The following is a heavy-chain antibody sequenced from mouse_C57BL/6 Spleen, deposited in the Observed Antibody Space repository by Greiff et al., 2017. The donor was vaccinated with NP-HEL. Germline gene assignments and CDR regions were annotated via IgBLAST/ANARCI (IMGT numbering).Heavy chain of an antibody. CDR3: AIHRAYGSSPSWYFDV. CDR1: GFSLTSYG. V-gene: IGHV2-5*01. D-gene: IGHD1-1*01. CDR2: IWRGGST. J-gene: IGHJ1*03. Sequence: QVQLQQSGPGLVQPSQSLSITCTVSGFSLTSYGVHWVRQSPGKGLEWLGVIWRGGSTDYNAAFMSRLSITKDNSKSQVFFKMNSLQADDTAIYYCAIHRAYGSSPSWYFDVWGTGTTVTVSS.